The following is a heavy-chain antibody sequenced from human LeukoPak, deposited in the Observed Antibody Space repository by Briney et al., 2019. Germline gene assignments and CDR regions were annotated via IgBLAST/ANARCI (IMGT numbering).Heavy chain of an antibody. V-gene: IGHV3-30*03. J-gene: IGHJ1*01. Sequence: PGGSLRLSCVGSGFSFSSYSINWVRQAPGKGLEWVAVSYDGSNKYYADSVKGRFTISRDNSKNTLYLQMNSLRAEDTAVYYCASPGYCSGSSCYSGYFQHWGQGTLVTVSS. D-gene: IGHD2-15*01. CDR1: GFSFSSYS. CDR2: SYDGSNK. CDR3: ASPGYCSGSSCYSGYFQH.